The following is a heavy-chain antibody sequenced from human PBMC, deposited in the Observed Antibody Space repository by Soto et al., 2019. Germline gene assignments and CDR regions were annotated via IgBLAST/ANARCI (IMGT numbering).Heavy chain of an antibody. D-gene: IGHD2-2*01. Sequence: HVQLVQSGGELKKPGASVKVSCNTSGYTFNTYFITWVRQAPGQGLEWMGWISPHNGNTNYAEKFQGRVTMTTDTITKTAYMELRNLRFDVTAVYYCARDTSNSFDYWGQGTLVTVSS. CDR1: GYTFNTYF. CDR2: ISPHNGNT. CDR3: ARDTSNSFDY. V-gene: IGHV1-18*01. J-gene: IGHJ4*02.